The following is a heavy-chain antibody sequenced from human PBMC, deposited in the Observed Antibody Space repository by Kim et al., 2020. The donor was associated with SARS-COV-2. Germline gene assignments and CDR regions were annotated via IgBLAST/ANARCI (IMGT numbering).Heavy chain of an antibody. D-gene: IGHD2-2*01. CDR2: ISYDGKKK. J-gene: IGHJ6*02. CDR1: GFILSTYG. V-gene: IGHV3-30*03. CDR3: ARGAESQLLTVDYFYGMDV. Sequence: GGSLRLSCGASGFILSTYGMHWVRQAPGKGLEWVAVISYDGKKKYYADSLKGRFAIPRDNSKNTLSLEMNSLKTDDTAVYFCARGAESQLLTVDYFYGMDVWGQGTTVTVSS.